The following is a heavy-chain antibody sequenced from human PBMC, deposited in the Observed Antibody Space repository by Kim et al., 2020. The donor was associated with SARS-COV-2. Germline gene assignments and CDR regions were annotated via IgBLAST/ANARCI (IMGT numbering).Heavy chain of an antibody. CDR3: ARRKGRWELQFDY. D-gene: IGHD1-26*01. J-gene: IGHJ4*02. Sequence: YNPSLKSRVTISVDTSKNQFSLKLSSVTAADTAVYYCARRKGRWELQFDYWGQGTLVTVSS. V-gene: IGHV4-39*01.